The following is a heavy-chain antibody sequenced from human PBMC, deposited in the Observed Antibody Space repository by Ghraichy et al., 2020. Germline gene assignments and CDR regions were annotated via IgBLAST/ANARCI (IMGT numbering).Heavy chain of an antibody. D-gene: IGHD3-22*01. CDR2: ISGSGGST. CDR1: GFTFSSYA. V-gene: IGHV3-23*01. CDR3: AKDQLVVTNFDY. Sequence: LTCAASGFTFSSYAMSWVRQAPGKGLEWVSAISGSGGSTYYADSVKGRFTISRDNSKNTLYLQMNSLRAEDTAVYYCAKDQLVVTNFDYWGQGTLVTVSS. J-gene: IGHJ4*02.